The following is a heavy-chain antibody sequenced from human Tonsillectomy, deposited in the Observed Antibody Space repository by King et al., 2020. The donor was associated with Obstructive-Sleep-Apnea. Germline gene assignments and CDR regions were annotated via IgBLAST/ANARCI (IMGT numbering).Heavy chain of an antibody. Sequence: VQLQESGPGLVKPPETLSLTCTVSGGSISSYYWNWIRQPPGKGLEWIGYIYYSGSTNYNPSLKSRVNISIDTSKNQFSLRLSSVTAADTAVYHWARDQGYFGSASYRDNWFDPWGQGTLVTVSS. V-gene: IGHV4-59*01. J-gene: IGHJ5*02. CDR3: ARDQGYFGSASYRDNWFDP. CDR1: GGSISSYY. CDR2: IYYSGST. D-gene: IGHD3-10*01.